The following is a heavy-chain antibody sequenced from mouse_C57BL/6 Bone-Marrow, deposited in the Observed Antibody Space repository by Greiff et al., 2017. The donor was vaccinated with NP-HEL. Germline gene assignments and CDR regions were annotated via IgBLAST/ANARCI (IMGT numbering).Heavy chain of an antibody. V-gene: IGHV1-72*01. D-gene: IGHD1-1*01. Sequence: QVQLQQPGAELVKPGASVKLSCKASGYTFTNYWTHWVKQRPGRGLEWIGRIDPNSGGNKYNEKFKSKATLTVDKPSSTAYMQLSSRTSAYSAVDYCARYYYGSGYFDYWGQGTTLTVSS. J-gene: IGHJ2*01. CDR1: GYTFTNYW. CDR2: IDPNSGGN. CDR3: ARYYYGSGYFDY.